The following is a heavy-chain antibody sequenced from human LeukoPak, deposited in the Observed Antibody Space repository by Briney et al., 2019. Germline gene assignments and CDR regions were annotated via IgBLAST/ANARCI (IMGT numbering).Heavy chain of an antibody. CDR3: AKGNYYGSGSYSGGVGY. J-gene: IGHJ4*02. V-gene: IGHV3-23*01. CDR1: GFTFRSYG. CDR2: ISGSGGST. Sequence: GGSLRLSCAASGFTFRSYGMSWVRQAPGKGLEWVSAISGSGGSTYYADSVKGRFTISRDNSKNTLYLQMNSLRAEDTAVYYCAKGNYYGSGSYSGGVGYWGQGTLVTVSS. D-gene: IGHD3-10*01.